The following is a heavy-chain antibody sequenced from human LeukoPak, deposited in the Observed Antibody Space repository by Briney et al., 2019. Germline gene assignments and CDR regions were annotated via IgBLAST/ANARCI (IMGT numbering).Heavy chain of an antibody. J-gene: IGHJ4*02. V-gene: IGHV3-53*01. Sequence: GGSLRLSCAASGFTVSSNYMSWVRQAPGKGLEWVSVIYSGGSTYYADSVKGRFTISRDNAKISLYLQMNSLRAEDTAVYYCARDTYHYDSSGYYYPGGFDYWGQGTLVTVSS. CDR2: IYSGGST. CDR1: GFTVSSNY. D-gene: IGHD3-22*01. CDR3: ARDTYHYDSSGYYYPGGFDY.